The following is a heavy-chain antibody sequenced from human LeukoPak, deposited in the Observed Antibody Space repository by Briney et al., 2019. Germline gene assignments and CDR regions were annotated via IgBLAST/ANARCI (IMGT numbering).Heavy chain of an antibody. CDR1: GFTFSSYS. CDR2: ISSSSSYI. V-gene: IGHV3-21*01. CDR3: ARDLVQLWSKDY. D-gene: IGHD5-18*01. Sequence: GGSLRLSCAASGFTFSSYSMNWVRQAPGKGLEWVSSISSSSSYIYYADSVKGRFTISRDNAKNSLYLQMNSLRAEDTAVYYCARDLVQLWSKDYWGQGTLVTVSS. J-gene: IGHJ4*02.